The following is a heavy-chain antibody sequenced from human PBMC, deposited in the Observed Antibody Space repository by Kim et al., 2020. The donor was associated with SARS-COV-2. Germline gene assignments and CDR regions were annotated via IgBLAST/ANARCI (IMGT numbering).Heavy chain of an antibody. CDR3: VRWNFNAGLEY. Sequence: GGSLRLSCVASGFAFPNYWMAWVRQAPGKGLEWVANINPSGSDTYYVASMRGRISISRDNAKSELYLQMSGLTTEDTALYYCVRWNFNAGLEYWGQGTRVTVSS. V-gene: IGHV3-7*05. D-gene: IGHD1-7*01. CDR2: INPSGSDT. J-gene: IGHJ4*02. CDR1: GFAFPNYW.